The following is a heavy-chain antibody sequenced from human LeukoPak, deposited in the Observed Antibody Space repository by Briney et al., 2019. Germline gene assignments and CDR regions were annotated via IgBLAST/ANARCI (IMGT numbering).Heavy chain of an antibody. J-gene: IGHJ4*02. V-gene: IGHV3-23*01. Sequence: GGSLRLSCAASGFTLSSNAMSWVRQAPGKGLEWVSTITGSGTSTYYADSVKGRFTISRDNSKNTLYLQMNCLRAEDTAVYYCAKEGSCSGGSCYSDYWGQGTLVTVSS. CDR1: GFTLSSNA. D-gene: IGHD2-15*01. CDR2: ITGSGTST. CDR3: AKEGSCSGGSCYSDY.